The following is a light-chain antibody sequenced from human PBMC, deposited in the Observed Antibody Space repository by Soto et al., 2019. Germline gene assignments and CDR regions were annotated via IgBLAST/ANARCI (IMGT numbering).Light chain of an antibody. Sequence: EIVLTQSPGTLSLSPGDTATLSCRASQSLSSNYLAWYQQRPGQAPKLLIYDISSRATGIPDRFSGSGSGTDFTLTITRLDPEYFAVYYCQQYGGSMTFGQGTRLEIE. CDR2: DIS. CDR1: QSLSSNY. CDR3: QQYGGSMT. J-gene: IGKJ5*01. V-gene: IGKV3-20*01.